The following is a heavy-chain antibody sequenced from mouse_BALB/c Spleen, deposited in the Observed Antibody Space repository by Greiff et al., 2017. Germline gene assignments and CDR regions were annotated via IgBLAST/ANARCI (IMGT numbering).Heavy chain of an antibody. CDR1: GFLLSTSGIG. CDR3: ARLYYYGSSHYFDY. D-gene: IGHD1-1*01. V-gene: IGHV8-8*01. Sequence: VTLKESGPGIFKPSQTPRLTCSFSGFLLSTSGIGVGWICQPSGKGLEWLAHIWWDDDKYYNPSLKSQLTISKDTSRNQVFLKITSVDTADTATYYCARLYYYGSSHYFDYWGQGTTLTVSS. J-gene: IGHJ2*01. CDR2: IWWDDDK.